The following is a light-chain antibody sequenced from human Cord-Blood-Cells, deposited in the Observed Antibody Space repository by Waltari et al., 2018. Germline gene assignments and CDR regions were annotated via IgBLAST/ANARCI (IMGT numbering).Light chain of an antibody. CDR3: SSYAGSNNLV. CDR1: SSDAGGYNY. V-gene: IGLV2-8*01. J-gene: IGLJ2*01. CDR2: EVS. Sequence: QSALTQPPSASGSPGQSAPIPCTGTSSDAGGYNYLPWYQQHPGKAPKLMIYEVSKRPSGVPDRFSGSKSGNTASLTVSGLQAEDEADYYCSSYAGSNNLVFGGGTKLTVL.